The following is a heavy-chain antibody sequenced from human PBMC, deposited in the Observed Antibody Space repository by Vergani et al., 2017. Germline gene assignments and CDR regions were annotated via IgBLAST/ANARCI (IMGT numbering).Heavy chain of an antibody. CDR2: IIPILGIA. V-gene: IGHV1-69*08. D-gene: IGHD2-2*01. Sequence: QVQLVQSGAEVKKPGSSVKVSCKASGGTFSSYTISWVRQAPGQGLEWMGRIIPILGIANYAQKFQGRVTITPDKSTSTAYMALSSLRSEYTAVYYCARDRVVPAASSYGMDVWGQGTTVTVSS. CDR3: ARDRVVPAASSYGMDV. CDR1: GGTFSSYT. J-gene: IGHJ6*02.